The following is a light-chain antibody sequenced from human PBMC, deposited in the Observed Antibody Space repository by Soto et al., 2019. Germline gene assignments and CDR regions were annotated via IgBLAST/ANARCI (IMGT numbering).Light chain of an antibody. CDR2: GAS. V-gene: IGKV3-15*01. CDR1: QSVSSN. CDR3: QQYNNWPPWT. J-gene: IGKJ1*01. Sequence: EIVMTQSPATLSVSPVERATLSCRATQSVSSNLAWDQQKPGQAPRLLIYGASTRATGIPARFSGSGSGTEFTLTISSLQSEDFAVYYCQQYNNWPPWTFGQGTKVDIK.